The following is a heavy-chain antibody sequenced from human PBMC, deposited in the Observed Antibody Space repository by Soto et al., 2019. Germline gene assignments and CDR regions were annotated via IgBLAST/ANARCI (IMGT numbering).Heavy chain of an antibody. CDR2: IYGGGST. CDR3: VRGGWTEWFDP. CDR1: GFTIGTNY. D-gene: IGHD2-15*01. J-gene: IGHJ5*02. V-gene: IGHV3-53*01. Sequence: GGSLRLSCSASGFTIGTNYMSWVRPAPGKGLEWVSVIYGGGSTYHAESVRGRFTMSRDNSKNTVSLKMNSLTGANTAVYFCVRGGWTEWFDPWGQGTLVTVSS.